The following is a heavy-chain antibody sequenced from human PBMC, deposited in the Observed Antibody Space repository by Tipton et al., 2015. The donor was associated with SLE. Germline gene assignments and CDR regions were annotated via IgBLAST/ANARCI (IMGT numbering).Heavy chain of an antibody. Sequence: TLSLTCTVSGGSISSGGYYWSWIRPHPGKGLEWMGLIYYSGSTYYNPSLQSRVTISVDTSKNQFPLKLTSVTAADTAVYYCARVRITMVRGVYYYMDVWGKGTTVTVSS. D-gene: IGHD3-10*01. CDR2: IYYSGST. V-gene: IGHV4-31*03. J-gene: IGHJ6*03. CDR3: ARVRITMVRGVYYYMDV. CDR1: GGSISSGGYY.